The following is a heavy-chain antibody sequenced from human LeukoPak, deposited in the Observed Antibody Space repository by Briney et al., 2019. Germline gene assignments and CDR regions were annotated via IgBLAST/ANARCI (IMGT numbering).Heavy chain of an antibody. D-gene: IGHD2-2*01. V-gene: IGHV4-39*07. CDR3: ARDGTGGYCSSTSCYLGWFDP. Sequence: SETLSLTCTVSGGSISSSSYYWGWIRQPPGKGLEWIGSIYYSGSTYYNPSLKSRVTISVDTSKNQFSLKLSSVTAADTAVYYCARDGTGGYCSSTSCYLGWFDPWGQGTLVTVSS. J-gene: IGHJ5*02. CDR1: GGSISSSSYY. CDR2: IYYSGST.